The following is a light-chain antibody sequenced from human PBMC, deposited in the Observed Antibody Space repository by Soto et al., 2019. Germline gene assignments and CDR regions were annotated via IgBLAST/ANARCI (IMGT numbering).Light chain of an antibody. Sequence: ELVLTQSPGTLSLFSGGIAHLSRSSSQSVTKNNLNWYQQKPGQAPRLLIYGASIRATGIPDRFSGSGSETDFTLTIRRLEPEDFALYYCQQYGSSAPINCGQGKRREIK. J-gene: IGKJ5*01. CDR2: GAS. V-gene: IGKV3-20*01. CDR3: QQYGSSAPIN. CDR1: QSVTKNN.